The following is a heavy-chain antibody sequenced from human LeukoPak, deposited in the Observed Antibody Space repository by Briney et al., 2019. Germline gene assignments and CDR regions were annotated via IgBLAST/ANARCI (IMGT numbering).Heavy chain of an antibody. D-gene: IGHD2-2*01. V-gene: IGHV1-69*04. CDR3: ARGMSCSSTRCYYYGMDV. J-gene: IGHJ6*02. CDR2: IIPILGIA. CDR1: GGTFSSYA. Sequence: SVKVSCKASGGTFSSYAISWVRQAPGQGLEWMGRIIPILGIANYAQKFQGRVTITADKSTSTAYMELRSLRSDDTAVYYCARGMSCSSTRCYYYGMDVWGQGTTVTVSS.